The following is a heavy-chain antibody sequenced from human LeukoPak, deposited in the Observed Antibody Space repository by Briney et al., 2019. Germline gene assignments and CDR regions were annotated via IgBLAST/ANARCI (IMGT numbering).Heavy chain of an antibody. J-gene: IGHJ5*02. CDR3: ARDKRYCSSTSCYWFDP. V-gene: IGHV1-46*04. D-gene: IGHD2-2*01. CDR2: INPSGGST. CDR1: GYTFTSYY. Sequence: ASVKVSCKASGYTFTSYYMHWVRQAPGQGLEWMGIINPSGGSTSYAQKLQDKVTMTRDTSTSTVYMELSSLRSEDTAVYYCARDKRYCSSTSCYWFDPWGQGTLVTVSS.